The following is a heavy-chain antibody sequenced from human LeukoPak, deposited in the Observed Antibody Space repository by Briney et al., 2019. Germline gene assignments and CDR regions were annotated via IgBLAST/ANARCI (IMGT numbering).Heavy chain of an antibody. CDR2: INHSGST. V-gene: IGHV4-34*01. CDR1: GGSFSGYY. J-gene: IGHJ4*02. D-gene: IGHD3-22*01. CDR3: ARVPDYDSSGYYFYFDY. Sequence: PSETLSLTCAVYGGSFSGYYWSWIRQPPGKGLEWIGEINHSGSTNYNPSLKSRVTISVDTSKNQFSLKLSSVTAADTAVYYCARVPDYDSSGYYFYFDYWGQGTLVTVSS.